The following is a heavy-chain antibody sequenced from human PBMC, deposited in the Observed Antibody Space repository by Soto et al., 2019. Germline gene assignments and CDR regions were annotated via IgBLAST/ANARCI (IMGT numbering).Heavy chain of an antibody. CDR1: GGSIGGGGDY. J-gene: IGHJ4*02. V-gene: IGHV4-30-4*01. Sequence: PSEPLSLTCTVSGGSIGGGGDYWSWIRQPPGKGLEWIGYIYYSGSTYYNPSLKSRVTMSVDTSKKQFSLKLSSVTAADTAGYSCARWDDSSGYLDYLGQGTLVTVTS. CDR2: IYYSGST. CDR3: ARWDDSSGYLDY. D-gene: IGHD3-22*01.